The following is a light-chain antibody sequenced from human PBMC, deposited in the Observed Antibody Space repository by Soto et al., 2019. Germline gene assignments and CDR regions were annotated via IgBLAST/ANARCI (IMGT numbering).Light chain of an antibody. CDR2: ANS. CDR3: QSYDSSLSGYVV. J-gene: IGLJ2*01. V-gene: IGLV1-40*01. CDR1: SSNIGAGYD. Sequence: QLVLTQPPSVSGAPGQRVTISCTGSSSNIGAGYDVHWYQQLPGTAPKLLIYANSNRPSGVPDRFSGSKSGTSASLAITGLQAEDEADYYCQSYDSSLSGYVVFGGGTKLTV.